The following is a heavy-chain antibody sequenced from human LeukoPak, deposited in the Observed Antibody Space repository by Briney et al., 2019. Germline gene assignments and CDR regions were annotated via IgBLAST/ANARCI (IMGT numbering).Heavy chain of an antibody. D-gene: IGHD6-13*01. J-gene: IGHJ4*02. CDR2: INHSGST. Sequence: SETLSLTCAVYGGSFSGYYWSWIRQPPGKGLEWIGEINHSGSTNYNPPLKSRVTISVDTSKNQFSLKLSSVTAADTAVYYCARGLGGGQQLVLFDYWGQGTLVTVSS. CDR3: ARGLGGGQQLVLFDY. V-gene: IGHV4-34*01. CDR1: GGSFSGYY.